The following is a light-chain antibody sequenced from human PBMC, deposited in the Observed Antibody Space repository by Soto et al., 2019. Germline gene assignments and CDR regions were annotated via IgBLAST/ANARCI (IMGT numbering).Light chain of an antibody. CDR2: EVT. J-gene: IGLJ2*01. CDR3: SSYASRPTLG. Sequence: QSVLTQPASVSGSPGQSITISCTGTSSDVNDYNYVSWYQQYPGKAPKLVIYEVTHRPSGVSSRFSGSKSGITASLTISGLQAEDEAYYYCSSYASRPTLGFGGGTKLTVL. CDR1: SSDVNDYNY. V-gene: IGLV2-14*01.